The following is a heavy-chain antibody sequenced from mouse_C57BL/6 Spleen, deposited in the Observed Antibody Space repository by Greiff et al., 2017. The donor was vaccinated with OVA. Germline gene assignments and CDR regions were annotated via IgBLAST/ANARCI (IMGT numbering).Heavy chain of an antibody. CDR1: GYTFTSYW. D-gene: IGHD1-2*01. Sequence: QVQLQQPGAELVMPGASVKLSCKASGYTFTSYWMHWVKQRPGQGLEWIGEIDPSDSYTNYNQKFKGKSTLTVDKSSSTAYMQLSSLTSEDSAVYYCAIPHYTPCDYWGQGTTLTVSS. J-gene: IGHJ2*01. V-gene: IGHV1-69*01. CDR2: IDPSDSYT. CDR3: AIPHYTPCDY.